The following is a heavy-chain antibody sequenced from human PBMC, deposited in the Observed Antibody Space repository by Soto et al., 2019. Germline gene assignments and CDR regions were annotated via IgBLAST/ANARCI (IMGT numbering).Heavy chain of an antibody. CDR3: AKPLAPRIYGSGSYYVFDY. J-gene: IGHJ4*02. D-gene: IGHD3-10*01. CDR1: GFTFSSYA. Sequence: GGSLRLSCAASGFTFSSYAMSWVRQAPGKGLEWVSAISGSGGSTYYADSVKGRFTISRDNSKNTLYLQMNSLRAEDTAVYYCAKPLAPRIYGSGSYYVFDYWGQGTLVTVSS. V-gene: IGHV3-23*01. CDR2: ISGSGGST.